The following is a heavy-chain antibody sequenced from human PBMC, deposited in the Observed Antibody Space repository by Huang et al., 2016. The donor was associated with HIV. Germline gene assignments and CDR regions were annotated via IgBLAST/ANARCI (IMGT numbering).Heavy chain of an antibody. V-gene: IGHV4-34*01. J-gene: IGHJ4*02. CDR1: GGSFSGYY. CDR2: IHHIGKT. D-gene: IGHD6-19*01. CDR3: AREKAADSAWYGVYYFDY. Sequence: QVQLRQWGAGLVKPSETLSLTCAVYGGSFSGYYWTWIRQSPGKGLEWIGEIHHIGKTNCQPSLKSRVTISKDTAKNQFSLQLTSVSAADTGAYFCAREKAADSAWYGVYYFDYWGEGALVTVTS.